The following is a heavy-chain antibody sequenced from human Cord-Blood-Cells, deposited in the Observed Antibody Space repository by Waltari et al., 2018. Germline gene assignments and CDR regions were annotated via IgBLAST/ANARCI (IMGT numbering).Heavy chain of an antibody. CDR1: GGSFSGYY. CDR2: SNHSGSP. D-gene: IGHD3-10*01. J-gene: IGHJ4*02. Sequence: QVQLQQWGAGLLKPSETLSLTCAVYGGSFSGYYWSWIRQPPGKGLEWIGESNHSGSPNYNPPLKRRVTISVETSKNQCSLKLSSVTAADTAVYYCARVQSGYFDDWGQGTLVTVSS. CDR3: ARVQSGYFDD. V-gene: IGHV4-34*01.